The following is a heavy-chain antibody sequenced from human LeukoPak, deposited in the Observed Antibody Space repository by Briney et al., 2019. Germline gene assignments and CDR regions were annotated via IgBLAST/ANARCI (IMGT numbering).Heavy chain of an antibody. Sequence: GASVKVSCKATGYTFTSYGISWVRQAPGQGLEWMGWISAYNGNTNYAQKLQGRVTMTTDTSTSTAYMELRSLRSDDTAVYYCARAYNWPPYYYYYGMDVWGQGTTVTVSS. J-gene: IGHJ6*02. CDR3: ARAYNWPPYYYYYGMDV. CDR2: ISAYNGNT. CDR1: GYTFTSYG. V-gene: IGHV1-18*01. D-gene: IGHD1-20*01.